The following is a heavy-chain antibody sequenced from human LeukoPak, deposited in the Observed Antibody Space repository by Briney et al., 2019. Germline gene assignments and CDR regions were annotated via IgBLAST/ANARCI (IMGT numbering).Heavy chain of an antibody. Sequence: GASVKVSCKASGYTFTSYDINWVRQATGQGLEWMGWMNPNSGSTGYAQKFQGRVTITRNASISTAYMELSGLRSEDTAVYYCARGRSTGYPYYFEYWGQGTLVTVSP. V-gene: IGHV1-8*03. CDR3: ARGRSTGYPYYFEY. CDR1: GYTFTSYD. D-gene: IGHD5-12*01. J-gene: IGHJ4*02. CDR2: MNPNSGST.